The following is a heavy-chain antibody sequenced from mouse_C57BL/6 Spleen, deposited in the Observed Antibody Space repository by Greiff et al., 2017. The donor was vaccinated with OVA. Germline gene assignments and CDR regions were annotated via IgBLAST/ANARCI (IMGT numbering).Heavy chain of an antibody. J-gene: IGHJ4*01. D-gene: IGHD2-4*01. CDR3: ARGIYYDYSYAMDY. V-gene: IGHV5-17*01. CDR2: ISSGSSTI. Sequence: EVQRVESGGGLVKPGGSLKLSCAASGFTFSDYGMHWVRQAPEKGLEWVAYISSGSSTIYYADTVKGRFTISRDNAKNTLFLQMTSLRSEDTAMYYCARGIYYDYSYAMDYWGQGTSVTVSS. CDR1: GFTFSDYG.